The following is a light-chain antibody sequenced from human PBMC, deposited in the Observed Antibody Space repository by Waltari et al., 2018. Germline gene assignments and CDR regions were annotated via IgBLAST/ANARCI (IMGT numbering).Light chain of an antibody. CDR3: CSYAGRGTYV. V-gene: IGLV2-23*02. Sequence: QSALTQPASVSGTPGQSLTLPCSGTTTDFGSYELLPWYQQHPGEAPQLLICEVFKRPPDTSSRFSGAKSGSTASLTISGLQPEDEADYYCCSYAGRGTYVFGSGTKVTVL. CDR1: TTDFGSYEL. J-gene: IGLJ1*01. CDR2: EVF.